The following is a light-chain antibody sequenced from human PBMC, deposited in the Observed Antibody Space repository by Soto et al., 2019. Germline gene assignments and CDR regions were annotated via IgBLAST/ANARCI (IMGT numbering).Light chain of an antibody. CDR2: GAS. V-gene: IGKV3-20*01. CDR1: QSVSSSY. J-gene: IGKJ3*01. CDR3: QQYGSSPPFT. Sequence: EIVLTQSPGTLSLSPGERATLSCRASQSVSSSYLDWYQQKPGQAPRLLIYGASSRTTGIQDRFSGSGSGTDLTITISRLEPEDFEVYYCQQYGSSPPFTFGPGNKVDIK.